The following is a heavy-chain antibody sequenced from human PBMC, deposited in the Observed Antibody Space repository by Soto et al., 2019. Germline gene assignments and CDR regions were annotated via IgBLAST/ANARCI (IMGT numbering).Heavy chain of an antibody. J-gene: IGHJ4*02. CDR1: GGSMSSYY. CDR2: VYYSGTH. Sequence: SETLSLTCTVSGGSMSSYYWTWIRQPAGKGLEWIGRVYYSGTHNYNPSLESRLTISVDTSKNQFSLSLSSVTAADTAVYYCARVQMATLYFDHWGQGTLVTVSS. D-gene: IGHD5-12*01. V-gene: IGHV4-4*07. CDR3: ARVQMATLYFDH.